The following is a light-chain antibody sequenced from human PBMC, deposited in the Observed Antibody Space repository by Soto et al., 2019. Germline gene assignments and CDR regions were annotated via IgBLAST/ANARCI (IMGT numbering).Light chain of an antibody. CDR2: GAS. CDR3: QQYGSSGWT. J-gene: IGKJ1*01. CDR1: QSVSNSY. V-gene: IGKV3-20*01. Sequence: EIVLTQSPGTLSLSPGERATLSCRASQSVSNSYLAWYQQKPGQAPRLLIYGASNRATGIPARFSGSGSGTDFTLTISRLEPEDVAVYYCQQYGSSGWTFGQGTKLEIK.